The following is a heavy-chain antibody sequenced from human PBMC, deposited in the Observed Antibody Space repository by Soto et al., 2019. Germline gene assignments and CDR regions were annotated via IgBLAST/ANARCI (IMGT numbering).Heavy chain of an antibody. J-gene: IGHJ6*02. V-gene: IGHV3-30*18. CDR1: GFTFRNNG. CDR3: AQGGSGNYLTYYYYYGMDV. Sequence: QVQLVESGGGVVQPGRSLRLSCEASGFTFRNNGMHWVRQVPGKGLEWVAVISYDGNNKYYADSVKGRFTISRDISKNTVYLQMNNLRTEDTAMYYCAQGGSGNYLTYYYYYGMDVWGLGTTVTVSS. CDR2: ISYDGNNK. D-gene: IGHD3-22*01.